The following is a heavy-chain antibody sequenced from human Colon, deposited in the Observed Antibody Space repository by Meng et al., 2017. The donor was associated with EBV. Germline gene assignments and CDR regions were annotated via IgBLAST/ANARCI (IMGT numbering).Heavy chain of an antibody. V-gene: IGHV4-31*03. CDR1: GGSVSRGGYY. CDR3: ARVSSGWDYFDY. D-gene: IGHD6-19*01. J-gene: IGHJ4*02. Sequence: QVKESVPGLVKPSQTLSPICTVAGGSVSRGGYYWTWIREHPGKGLEWFGHIYYSGSTFYNPSLKRRVIISIDTSKHQLSLNLRSVTAADTAVYYCARVSSGWDYFDYWGQGTLVTVSS. CDR2: IYYSGST.